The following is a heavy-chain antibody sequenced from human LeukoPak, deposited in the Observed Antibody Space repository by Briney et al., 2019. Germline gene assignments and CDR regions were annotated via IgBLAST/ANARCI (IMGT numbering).Heavy chain of an antibody. Sequence: GGSLRLSCAASGFTFSNAWMSWVRQAPGKGLEWVSRINSDGSSTSYADSVKGRFTISRDNAKNTLYLQMNSLRAEDTAVYYCARDLSGGYYYYFDYWGQGTLVTVSS. CDR3: ARDLSGGYYYYFDY. V-gene: IGHV3-74*01. CDR2: INSDGSST. CDR1: GFTFSNAW. J-gene: IGHJ4*02. D-gene: IGHD1-26*01.